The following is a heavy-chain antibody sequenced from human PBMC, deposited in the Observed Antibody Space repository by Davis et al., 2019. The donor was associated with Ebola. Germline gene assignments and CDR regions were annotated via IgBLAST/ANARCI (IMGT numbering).Heavy chain of an antibody. D-gene: IGHD1-7*01. CDR1: GFSFNSYT. CDR3: ARGRWNYAMDY. CDR2: ITNGGSTN. J-gene: IGHJ4*02. Sequence: GGSLRLSCRASGFSFNSYTMNWVRQAPGKGLEWLSYITNGGSTNSYADSVKGRFTVSRDNAKNSLFLQMNSLRDEDTAVYYCARGRWNYAMDYWGLGTLVIVSS. V-gene: IGHV3-48*02.